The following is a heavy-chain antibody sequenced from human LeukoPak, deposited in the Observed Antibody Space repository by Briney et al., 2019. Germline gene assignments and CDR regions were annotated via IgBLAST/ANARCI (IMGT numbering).Heavy chain of an antibody. D-gene: IGHD2-15*01. CDR2: INPNSGGT. Sequence: ASVKVSCKASGYTFTGYYMHWVRQAPGQGLGWMGWINPNSGGTNYAQKFQGWVTMTRDTSISTAYMELSRLRSDDSAVYYCARGSDIVVVVAATPKVGWFDPWGQGTLVTVSS. V-gene: IGHV1-2*04. CDR1: GYTFTGYY. J-gene: IGHJ5*02. CDR3: ARGSDIVVVVAATPKVGWFDP.